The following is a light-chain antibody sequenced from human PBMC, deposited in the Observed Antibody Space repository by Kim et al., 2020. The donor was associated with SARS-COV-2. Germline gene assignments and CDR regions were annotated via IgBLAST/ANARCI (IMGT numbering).Light chain of an antibody. V-gene: IGLV1-47*01. Sequence: RATISCFGSSSNIEVNYVSWTHQPQGPAPNLLTYRNNQRPSGAPDKFSGSKSGPSASLAISGLRSEDEADYYCAAWNDSLSGVVFGGGTQLTV. CDR3: AAWNDSLSGVV. J-gene: IGLJ2*01. CDR2: RNN. CDR1: SSNIEVNY.